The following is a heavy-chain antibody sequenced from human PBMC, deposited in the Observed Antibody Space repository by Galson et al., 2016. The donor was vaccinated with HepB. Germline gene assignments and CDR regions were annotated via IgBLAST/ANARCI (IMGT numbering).Heavy chain of an antibody. CDR2: IHHTGRT. V-gene: IGHV4-34*01. D-gene: IGHD3-22*01. CDR3: AKAGFYDGTGYYPRVYYFDY. CDR1: GGTFNGYS. J-gene: IGHJ4*02. Sequence: ETLSLTCGFYGGTFNGYSWSWIRQPPGKGLEWLGEIHHTGRTHYSPSLQSRVTISVDTSKNQFSLKLSSVTAADTAVYYCAKAGFYDGTGYYPRVYYFDYWGQGTLVTVSS.